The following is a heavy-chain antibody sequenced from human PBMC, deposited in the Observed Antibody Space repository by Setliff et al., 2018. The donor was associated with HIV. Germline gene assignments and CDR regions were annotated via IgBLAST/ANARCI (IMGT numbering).Heavy chain of an antibody. D-gene: IGHD6-13*01. CDR2: ISYSGNA. V-gene: IGHV4-34*01. CDR1: GASFSDYQ. Sequence: PSETLSLTCAVYGASFSDYQWNWIRQSPGKGLEWIGTISYSGNAYYNPSLTSRVTISVDTSKSQFSLNVKSMTAADTAIHYCARRGSSWYSHWFDPWGQGTLVTVSS. CDR3: ARRGSSWYSHWFDP. J-gene: IGHJ5*02.